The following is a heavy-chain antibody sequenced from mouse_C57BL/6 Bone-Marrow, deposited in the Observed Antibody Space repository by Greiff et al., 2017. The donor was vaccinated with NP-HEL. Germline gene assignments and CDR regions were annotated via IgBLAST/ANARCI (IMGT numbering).Heavy chain of an antibody. V-gene: IGHV1-55*01. CDR2: IYPGSGST. CDR1: GYTFTSYW. Sequence: QVQLQQPGAELVKPGASVKMSCKASGYTFTSYWITWVKQRPGQGLEWIGDIYPGSGSTNYNEKFKSKATLTVDTSSSTAYMQLSSLTSEDSAVYYCARLGPNRAWFAYWGQGTLVTVSA. J-gene: IGHJ3*01. D-gene: IGHD4-1*01. CDR3: ARLGPNRAWFAY.